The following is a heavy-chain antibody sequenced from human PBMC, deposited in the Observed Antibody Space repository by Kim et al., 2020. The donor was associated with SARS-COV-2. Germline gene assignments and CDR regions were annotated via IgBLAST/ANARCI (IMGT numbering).Heavy chain of an antibody. V-gene: IGHV4-39*07. CDR1: GGSISSSSYY. J-gene: IGHJ4*02. D-gene: IGHD5-18*01. Sequence: SETLSLTCTVSGGSISSSSYYWGWIRQPPGKGLEWIGSIYYSGSTYYNPSLKSRVTISVDTSKNQFSLKLSSVTAADTAVYYCARVLVGYSYGSFDYWGQGTLVTVSS. CDR2: IYYSGST. CDR3: ARVLVGYSYGSFDY.